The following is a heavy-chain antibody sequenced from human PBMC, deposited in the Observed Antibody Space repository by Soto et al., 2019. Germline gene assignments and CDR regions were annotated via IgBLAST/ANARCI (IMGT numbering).Heavy chain of an antibody. V-gene: IGHV4-59*08. J-gene: IGHJ4*02. Sequence: PSETLSLTCTVSGGSVSSYYWAWIRQSPGKALEWIGYIYYSGSTKYNPSLKSRVTMSVDTSNNQFSQKVSSVTAADTAVYYCARHSNRNYGLYYFDFWGLGALVTVSS. CDR2: IYYSGST. D-gene: IGHD4-4*01. CDR1: GGSVSSYY. CDR3: ARHSNRNYGLYYFDF.